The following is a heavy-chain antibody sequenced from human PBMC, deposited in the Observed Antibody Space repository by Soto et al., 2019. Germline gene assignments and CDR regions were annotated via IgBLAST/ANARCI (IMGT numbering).Heavy chain of an antibody. Sequence: QVQLVQSGPEVKNPGASVKVSCRASGYTFSTFGISWVRQAPGQGLEWMGWISAYNGNTNYAQSLQGRVTMTTDTSTGTAYMELRSLRSDYTAVYYCARDRTLVRCVIIWLCDYWGQGALVTVSS. CDR1: GYTFSTFG. D-gene: IGHD3-10*01. CDR3: ARDRTLVRCVIIWLCDY. J-gene: IGHJ4*02. CDR2: ISAYNGNT. V-gene: IGHV1-18*04.